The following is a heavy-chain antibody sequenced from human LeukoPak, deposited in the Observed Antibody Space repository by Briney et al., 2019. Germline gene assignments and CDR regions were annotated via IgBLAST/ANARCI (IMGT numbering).Heavy chain of an antibody. J-gene: IGHJ3*02. D-gene: IGHD3-22*01. CDR2: IYHSGST. CDR3: ARDKSSSGYYSDAFDI. Sequence: SQTLSLTCAVSGGSISSGGYSWSWIRQPPGKGLEWIGYIYHSGSTYYNPSLKSRVTISVDRSKNQFSLKLSSVTAADTAVYYCARDKSSSGYYSDAFDIWGQGTMVTVSS. CDR1: GGSISSGGYS. V-gene: IGHV4-30-2*01.